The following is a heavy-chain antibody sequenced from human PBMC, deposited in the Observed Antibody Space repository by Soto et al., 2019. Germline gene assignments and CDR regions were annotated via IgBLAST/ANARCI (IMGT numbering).Heavy chain of an antibody. CDR3: ARLLSMTYYYYGMDV. Sequence: PSETLSLTCAVYGGPFSDYHWTWIRQPPGKGLEWIGEIHHSGSTYYNPSLKSRVTISVDTSKNQFSLKLHSVTAADTAVYYCARLLSMTYYYYGMDVWGQGTTVTVSS. CDR1: GGPFSDYH. D-gene: IGHD2-2*01. CDR2: IHHSGST. V-gene: IGHV4-34*01. J-gene: IGHJ6*02.